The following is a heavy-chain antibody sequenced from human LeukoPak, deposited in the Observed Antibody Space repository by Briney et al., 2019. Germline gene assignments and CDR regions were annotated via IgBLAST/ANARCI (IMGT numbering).Heavy chain of an antibody. CDR3: ARPIYGDYDLYYFDY. CDR1: GYSFTSYW. V-gene: IGHV5-51*01. CDR2: IYPGDSDT. D-gene: IGHD4-17*01. J-gene: IGHJ4*02. Sequence: GESLKISCKGSGYSFTSYWIGWVRQMPGKGLEWMGIIYPGDSDTRYSPSFQGQVTISADKSISTAYLQWGSLKASDTAMYYCARPIYGDYDLYYFDYWGQGSLVTVSS.